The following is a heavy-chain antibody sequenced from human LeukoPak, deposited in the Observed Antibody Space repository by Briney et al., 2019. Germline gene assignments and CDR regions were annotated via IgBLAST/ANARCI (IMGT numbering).Heavy chain of an antibody. CDR2: IYYSGST. CDR3: ATKGSSWFWFDP. CDR1: GGSITSNY. J-gene: IGHJ5*02. Sequence: PSETLSLTCTVSGGSITSNYWSWIRQPPGKGLEWIGYIYYSGSTNYSPSLKSRVTLSVDTPKNQFSLKLSSVTAADMAVYYCATKGSSWFWFDPWGQGTLVTVSS. D-gene: IGHD6-13*01. V-gene: IGHV4-59*01.